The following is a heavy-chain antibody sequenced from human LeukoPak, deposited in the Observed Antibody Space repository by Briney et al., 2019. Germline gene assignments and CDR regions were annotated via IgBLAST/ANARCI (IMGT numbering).Heavy chain of an antibody. Sequence: SETLSLTCTVSGGSISSSSYYWGWIRQPPGKGLEWIGSIYYSGSTYYNPSLKSRVTISVDTSKNQFSLKLSSVTAADTAVYYCARGMSAARRGYNWFDPWGQGTLVTVSS. CDR3: ARGMSAARRGYNWFDP. J-gene: IGHJ5*02. V-gene: IGHV4-39*07. CDR2: IYYSGST. CDR1: GGSISSSSYY. D-gene: IGHD6-6*01.